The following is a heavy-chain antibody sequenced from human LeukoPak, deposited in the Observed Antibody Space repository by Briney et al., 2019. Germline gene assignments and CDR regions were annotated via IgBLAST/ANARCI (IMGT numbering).Heavy chain of an antibody. CDR2: IYPGDCDT. D-gene: IGHD6-13*01. CDR3: ARRIAAAGSDAFDI. Sequence: GASLQISCKGSGYSFTSYWIGWVRQMPGKGLEWMGIIYPGDCDTRYSPSFQGQVTISADKPISTAYLQWNSLKASDTAMYYCARRIAAAGSDAFDIWGQGTLVTVSS. CDR1: GYSFTSYW. J-gene: IGHJ3*02. V-gene: IGHV5-51*01.